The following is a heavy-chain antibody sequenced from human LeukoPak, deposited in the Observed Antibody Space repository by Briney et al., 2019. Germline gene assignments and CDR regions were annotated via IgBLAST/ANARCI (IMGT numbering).Heavy chain of an antibody. CDR3: ARASYYYYDSGSGTRVTGNPDY. Sequence: PGGSLRLSCAASGFAFSSYAMNWVRQAPGKGLEWVSSISSTTIYRYYADSVRGRFTVSRDNAKNSLYLQMSSLRAEDTAVYYCARASYYYYDSGSGTRVTGNPDYWGQGTLVTVSS. CDR1: GFAFSSYA. CDR2: ISSTTIYR. D-gene: IGHD3-10*01. J-gene: IGHJ4*02. V-gene: IGHV3-21*01.